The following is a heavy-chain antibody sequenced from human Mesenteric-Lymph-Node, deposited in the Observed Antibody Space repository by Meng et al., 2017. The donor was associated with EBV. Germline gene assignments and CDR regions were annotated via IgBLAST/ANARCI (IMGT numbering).Heavy chain of an antibody. D-gene: IGHD4-17*01. CDR3: ARDRQNYGDYHFDY. Sequence: EGRLVVSGVGLSRLGGSLRISLASSGLTFSIGYMSWVRQSTGKGLEWVSVIYSGGRTYYTESVMGRFTISRDNSKNTLYLQMNSLRAEDTAVYFCARDRQNYGDYHFDYWGQGTLVTVSS. CDR2: IYSGGRT. J-gene: IGHJ4*02. V-gene: IGHV3-53*01. CDR1: GLTFSIGY.